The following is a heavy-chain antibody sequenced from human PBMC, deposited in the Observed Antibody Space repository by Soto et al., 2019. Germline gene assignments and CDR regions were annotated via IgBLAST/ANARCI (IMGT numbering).Heavy chain of an antibody. Sequence: GGSLRLSCTASGFTFADYTLSWFRQAPGKGLEWLGFIRNKAYGGTTEYAASVKGRFTISRDDSKSIAYLLMNSLKTEDTAMYYCTRDGRYSGYPPHAFWSQGTLVTVSS. V-gene: IGHV3-49*03. D-gene: IGHD5-12*01. CDR1: GFTFADYT. CDR3: TRDGRYSGYPPHAF. J-gene: IGHJ4*02. CDR2: IRNKAYGGTT.